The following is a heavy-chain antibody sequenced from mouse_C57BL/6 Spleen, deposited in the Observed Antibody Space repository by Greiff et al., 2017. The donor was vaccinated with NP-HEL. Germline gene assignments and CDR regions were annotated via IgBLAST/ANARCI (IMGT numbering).Heavy chain of an antibody. CDR2: IYPGRGNP. CDR3: ARGIYYYEGYAMDY. D-gene: IGHD1-1*01. V-gene: IGHV1-66*01. Sequence: QVQLQQSGPELVKPGASVKISCKASGYSFTSYYIHWVKQRPGQGLEWIGWIYPGRGNPKYNEKFKGKATLPADTSSSTSYMQLSSLASEDSAVYYCARGIYYYEGYAMDYWGQGTSVTVSS. J-gene: IGHJ4*01. CDR1: GYSFTSYY.